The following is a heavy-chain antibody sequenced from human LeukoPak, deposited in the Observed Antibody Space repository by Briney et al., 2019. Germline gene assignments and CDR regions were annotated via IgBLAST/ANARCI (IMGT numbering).Heavy chain of an antibody. D-gene: IGHD6-13*01. V-gene: IGHV1-8*03. Sequence: GASVKVSCKASGSTFTSYDINWVRQATGQGLEWMGWMNPNSGNTGYAQKFQGRVTITRNTSISTAYMELSSLRSEDTAVYYCARGLAAAGTDYRGQGTLVTVSS. CDR2: MNPNSGNT. CDR3: ARGLAAAGTDY. J-gene: IGHJ4*02. CDR1: GSTFTSYD.